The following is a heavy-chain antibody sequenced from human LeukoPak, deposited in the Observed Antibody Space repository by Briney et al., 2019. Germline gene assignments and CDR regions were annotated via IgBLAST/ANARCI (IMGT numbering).Heavy chain of an antibody. CDR2: IYLGDSGT. D-gene: IGHD3-22*01. CDR3: ARPAGSSGFLDY. V-gene: IGHV5-51*01. J-gene: IGHJ4*02. Sequence: GESLKISCKGSGYSFSTYWIAWVRQMSGKGLEWMGIIYLGDSGTKYSPSFQGQVTISADKSISTAYLQWSSLKASDTAMYYCARPAGSSGFLDYWGQGTLVTVSS. CDR1: GYSFSTYW.